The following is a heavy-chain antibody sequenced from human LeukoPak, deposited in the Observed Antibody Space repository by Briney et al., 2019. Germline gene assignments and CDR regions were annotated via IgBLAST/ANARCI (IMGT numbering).Heavy chain of an antibody. CDR1: GGSISSYY. D-gene: IGHD3-10*01. J-gene: IGHJ6*02. CDR2: IYYSGST. CDR3: ARGLGYGSVYYYYGMDV. Sequence: PSETLSLTCTVSGGSISSYYWSWLRQPPGKGLEWIGYIYYSGSTNYNPSLKSRVTISVDTSKNQFSLKLSSVTAADTAVYYCARGLGYGSVYYYYGMDVWGQGTTVTVSS. V-gene: IGHV4-59*12.